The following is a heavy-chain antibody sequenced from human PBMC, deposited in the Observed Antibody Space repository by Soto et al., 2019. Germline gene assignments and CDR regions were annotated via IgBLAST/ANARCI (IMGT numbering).Heavy chain of an antibody. V-gene: IGHV3-23*01. CDR2: ISGGSGNT. J-gene: IGHJ4*02. CDR1: GFTFSNYA. Sequence: EVQLLESGGGLVQPGGSLRLSCAASGFTFSNYAMSWVRQTPGKGLEWVSTISGGSGNTYYPGSVKGWFTISRDNSKDTVYLQMNFLRGEDTAIYYCAKEGLGRGADYWGQGARVTVTS. CDR3: AKEGLGRGADY.